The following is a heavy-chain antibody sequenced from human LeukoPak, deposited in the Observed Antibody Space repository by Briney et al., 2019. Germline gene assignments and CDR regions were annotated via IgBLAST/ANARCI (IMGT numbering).Heavy chain of an antibody. V-gene: IGHV3-23*01. Sequence: GRSLRLSCAASEFTFTCYPMSWVRQAPGKGLEWVSSISRSGDDTYYADSVRGRFTISRDNSKNTLYLQMNSLRAEDTAIYYCAKDQLLGWGQGTQVTVSS. J-gene: IGHJ4*02. CDR3: AKDQLLG. CDR2: ISRSGDDT. D-gene: IGHD3-10*01. CDR1: EFTFTCYP.